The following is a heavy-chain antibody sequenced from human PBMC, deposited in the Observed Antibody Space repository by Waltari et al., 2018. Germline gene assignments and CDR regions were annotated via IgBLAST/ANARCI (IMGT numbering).Heavy chain of an antibody. Sequence: QLQLQESGPGLVKPSETLSLTCTVSGGSISSSSYYWGWIRQPPGKGREWIGSIYYSGSTYYNPSLKSRVTISVDTSKNQFSLKLSSVTAADTAVYYCARAVVVPAAADYWGQGTLVTVSS. CDR3: ARAVVVPAAADY. CDR1: GGSISSSSYY. J-gene: IGHJ4*02. V-gene: IGHV4-39*07. D-gene: IGHD2-2*01. CDR2: IYYSGST.